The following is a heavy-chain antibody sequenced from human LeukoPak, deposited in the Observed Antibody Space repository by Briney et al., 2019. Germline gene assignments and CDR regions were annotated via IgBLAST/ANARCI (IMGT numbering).Heavy chain of an antibody. Sequence: SETLSLTCAVYGGSFSGYYWSWIRQPPGKGLEWIGEINHSGSTNYNPSLKSRVTISVDTSKNQFSLKLSSVTAADTAVYYCARQGGHSEPFDIWGQGTMATVSS. CDR2: INHSGST. CDR3: ARQGGHSEPFDI. CDR1: GGSFSGYY. D-gene: IGHD1-26*01. V-gene: IGHV4-34*01. J-gene: IGHJ3*02.